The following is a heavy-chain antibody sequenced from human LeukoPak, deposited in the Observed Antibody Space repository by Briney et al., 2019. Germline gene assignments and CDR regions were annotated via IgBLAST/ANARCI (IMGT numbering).Heavy chain of an antibody. Sequence: ASVKVSCKASGYTFTGYYMHWVRQAPGQGLEWMGWINTNTGNPTYAQGFTGRFVFSLDTSVSTAYLQISSLKAEDTAVYYCARENLRGIAAAGTVYWGQGTLVTVSS. D-gene: IGHD6-13*01. CDR3: ARENLRGIAAAGTVY. CDR2: INTNTGNP. J-gene: IGHJ4*02. CDR1: GYTFTGYY. V-gene: IGHV7-4-1*02.